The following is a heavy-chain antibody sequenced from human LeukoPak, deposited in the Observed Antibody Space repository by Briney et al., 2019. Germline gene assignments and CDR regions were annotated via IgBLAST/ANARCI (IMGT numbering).Heavy chain of an antibody. D-gene: IGHD3-22*01. CDR2: LSGSGGDT. Sequence: PGGSLRLSCAASGFTFSSYAMSWVRQAPGKGLEGVSTLSGSGGDTYYADSVKGRVTISRDNSKNTLYLQMNSLRAEDTAVYHCAKGAYYYDSADYFDYWGQGTLVTVSS. J-gene: IGHJ4*02. CDR3: AKGAYYYDSADYFDY. V-gene: IGHV3-23*01. CDR1: GFTFSSYA.